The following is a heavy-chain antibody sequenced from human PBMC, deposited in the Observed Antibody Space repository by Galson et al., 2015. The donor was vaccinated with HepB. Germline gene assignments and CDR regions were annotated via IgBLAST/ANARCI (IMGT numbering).Heavy chain of an antibody. CDR3: ARDKNYRFDY. D-gene: IGHD3-16*02. V-gene: IGHV1-18*01. Sequence: VKVSCKASGYTFTSNGISWVRQAPGQGLEWMGWISTHSGNTNYAQKFQDRVTMTTDTSTNRVYMELRSLRSDDTAVYYCARDKNYRFDYWGQGTLVTVSS. CDR2: ISTHSGNT. CDR1: GYTFTSNG. J-gene: IGHJ4*01.